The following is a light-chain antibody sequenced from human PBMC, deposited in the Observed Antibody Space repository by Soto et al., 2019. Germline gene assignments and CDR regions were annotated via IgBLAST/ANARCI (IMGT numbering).Light chain of an antibody. V-gene: IGLV1-44*01. Sequence: QAVVTQPPSPSGTPGQRVTISCSGSSSNIGSSTVNWYQQLPGTAPKLLIYADDQRPSGVPDRFSGSKSGTSASLAISGLQSEDEADYYCATWDGSLNEWLFGGGTKVTVL. J-gene: IGLJ3*02. CDR2: ADD. CDR1: SSNIGSST. CDR3: ATWDGSLNEWL.